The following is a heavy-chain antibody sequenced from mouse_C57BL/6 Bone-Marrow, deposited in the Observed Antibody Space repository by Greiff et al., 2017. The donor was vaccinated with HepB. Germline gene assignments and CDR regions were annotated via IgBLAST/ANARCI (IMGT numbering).Heavy chain of an antibody. Sequence: EVQLVESGGGLVQPGGSLKLSCAASGFTFSDYYMYWVRQTPEKRLEWVAYISNGGGSTYYPDTVKGRFTISRDNAKNTLYLQMSRLKSEDTAMYYCARADGYDGFDYWGQGTTLTVSS. CDR3: ARADGYDGFDY. D-gene: IGHD2-2*01. V-gene: IGHV5-12*01. CDR2: ISNGGGST. CDR1: GFTFSDYY. J-gene: IGHJ2*01.